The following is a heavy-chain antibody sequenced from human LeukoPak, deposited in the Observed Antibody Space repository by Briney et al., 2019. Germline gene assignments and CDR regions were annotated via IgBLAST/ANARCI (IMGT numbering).Heavy chain of an antibody. CDR1: GFTFDDYA. D-gene: IGHD3-10*01. J-gene: IGHJ5*02. CDR3: AKDIGSGSSNWFDP. V-gene: IGHV3-43*02. CDR2: ISGDGGST. Sequence: GGSLRLSCAASGFTFDDYAMHWVRQAPGKGLEWVSLISGDGGSTYYADSVKGRFTLSRDNSKNSLYLQMNSLRTEDTALYYCAKDIGSGSSNWFDPWGQGTLVTVSS.